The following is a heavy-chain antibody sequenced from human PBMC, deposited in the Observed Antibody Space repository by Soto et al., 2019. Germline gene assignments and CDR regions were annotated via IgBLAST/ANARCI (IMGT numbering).Heavy chain of an antibody. CDR1: GFSFSSYA. J-gene: IGHJ4*02. Sequence: QVQLVESGGGVVQPGRSLRLSCAASGFSFSSYAMHWVRQAPGKGLEWVAVMSYDGSDKDYADSVKGRFTISRDNSKNTLYLQMSSLRAEDTAVYYCARARVDTPALEYWGQGTLVTVSS. D-gene: IGHD2-15*01. CDR3: ARARVDTPALEY. CDR2: MSYDGSDK. V-gene: IGHV3-30-3*01.